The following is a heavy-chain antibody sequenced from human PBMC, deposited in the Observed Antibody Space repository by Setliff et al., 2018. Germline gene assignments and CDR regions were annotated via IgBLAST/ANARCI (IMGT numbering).Heavy chain of an antibody. CDR3: ARAPFSSGWYGGWEYYFDY. Sequence: GGSLRLSCVASRFTFSSYYMNWVRQAPGKGLEWVSSISSTSTYIYYADSVKGRFTISRDNARNSPYLQMNSLRAEDTAVYYCARAPFSSGWYGGWEYYFDYWGQGTQVTVS. CDR1: RFTFSSYY. CDR2: ISSTSTYI. J-gene: IGHJ4*02. V-gene: IGHV3-21*01. D-gene: IGHD6-19*01.